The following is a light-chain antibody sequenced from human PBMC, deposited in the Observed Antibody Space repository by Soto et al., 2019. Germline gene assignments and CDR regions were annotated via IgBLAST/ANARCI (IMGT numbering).Light chain of an antibody. J-gene: IGLJ1*01. Sequence: QSALTQPRSVSGSPGQSVTVSCTGTSSDVGRYNYVSWYQHHPGKAPKLMIYDVSARPSGVPDRFSGSKSGNTASLTISGLQAEDEAEYYCCSYAGTYIEVFGTGTKVTVL. V-gene: IGLV2-11*01. CDR1: SSDVGRYNY. CDR2: DVS. CDR3: CSYAGTYIEV.